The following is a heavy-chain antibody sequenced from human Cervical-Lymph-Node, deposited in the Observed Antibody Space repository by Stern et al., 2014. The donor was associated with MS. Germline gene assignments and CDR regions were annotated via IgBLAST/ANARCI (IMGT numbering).Heavy chain of an antibody. CDR1: GGSINGHY. D-gene: IGHD5-24*01. Sequence: QVQLQESGPGLVKPSETLSLTCTVSGGSINGHYWSWVRQPPGKGLEWIGCIYYRGSTIYNPSLKGRVTMSVDTSNNQVSLRLSSVTAADTAVYHCVRDRRDAYNIGYFDNWGQGALVTVSS. CDR2: IYYRGST. CDR3: VRDRRDAYNIGYFDN. V-gene: IGHV4-59*11. J-gene: IGHJ4*02.